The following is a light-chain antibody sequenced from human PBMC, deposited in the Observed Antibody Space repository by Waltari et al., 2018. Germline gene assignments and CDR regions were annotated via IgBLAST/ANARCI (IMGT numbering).Light chain of an antibody. CDR2: GAS. CDR1: QSVSSSY. J-gene: IGKJ1*01. V-gene: IGKV3-20*01. CDR3: QQYGSSPWT. Sequence: EIVLTQSPGTLSLSPGEGATLPCRASQSVSSSYLAWYQQKPGQAPRLLIYGASSRATGIPDRFSGSGSGTDFTLTISRLEPEDCAVYYCQQYGSSPWTFGQGTKVEIK.